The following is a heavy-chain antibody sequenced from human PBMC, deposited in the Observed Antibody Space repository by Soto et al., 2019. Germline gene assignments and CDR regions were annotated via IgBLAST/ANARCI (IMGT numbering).Heavy chain of an antibody. CDR3: ARGHYDFWSGYFATIDY. CDR2: IYYSGST. V-gene: IGHV4-59*08. D-gene: IGHD3-3*01. Sequence: PSETLSITCTVSGGSISSYYWSWIRQPPGKGLEWIGYIYYSGSTNYNPSLKSRVTISVDTSKNQFSLKLSSVTAADTAVYYCARGHYDFWSGYFATIDYWGQGSLVTVSS. CDR1: GGSISSYY. J-gene: IGHJ4*02.